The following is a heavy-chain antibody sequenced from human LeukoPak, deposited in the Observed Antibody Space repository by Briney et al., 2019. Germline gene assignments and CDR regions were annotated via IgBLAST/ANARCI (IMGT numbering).Heavy chain of an antibody. V-gene: IGHV3-73*01. CDR1: GFTFSGSA. Sequence: PGGSLRLSCAASGFTFSGSAMHWVRQASGKGLEWVGRIRSKANTYATAYAASVKGRFTISRDDSKNMAYLQMNSLKTEDTAVYYCTRLLDSSGYYYEVFDYWGQGTLVTVSS. J-gene: IGHJ4*02. CDR3: TRLLDSSGYYYEVFDY. D-gene: IGHD3-22*01. CDR2: IRSKANTYAT.